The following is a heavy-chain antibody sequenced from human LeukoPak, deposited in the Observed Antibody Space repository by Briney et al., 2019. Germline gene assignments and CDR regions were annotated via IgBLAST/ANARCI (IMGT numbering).Heavy chain of an antibody. CDR1: GGSFSGYY. J-gene: IGHJ6*02. Sequence: PSETLSLTCAVYGGSFSGYYWSWIRQPPGKGLEWIGEINHSGSTNYNPSLKSRVTISVDTSKNQFSLKLSSVTAADTAVYYCARAVYYYGSGRGSAPNYYYYYGMDVWGQGTTATVSS. CDR2: INHSGST. V-gene: IGHV4-34*01. CDR3: ARAVYYYGSGRGSAPNYYYYYGMDV. D-gene: IGHD3-10*01.